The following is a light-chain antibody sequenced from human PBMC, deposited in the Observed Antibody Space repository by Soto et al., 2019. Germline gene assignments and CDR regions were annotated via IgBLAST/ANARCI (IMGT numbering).Light chain of an antibody. V-gene: IGKV3-15*01. CDR2: GAS. J-gene: IGKJ2*01. CDR3: QQYNNWPPYT. CDR1: QSVSSN. Sequence: EIVMTQSPATLSVSPGERATLSCRASQSVSSNLAWYQQKPGQAPRLLVYGASTRATGIPARFSGSGSGTEFTLTISSLQSKDFALYYCQQYNNWPPYTFGQGTKLEIK.